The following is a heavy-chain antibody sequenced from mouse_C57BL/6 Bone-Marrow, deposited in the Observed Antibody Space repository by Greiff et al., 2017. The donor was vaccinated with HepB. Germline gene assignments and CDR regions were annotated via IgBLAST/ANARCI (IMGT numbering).Heavy chain of an antibody. CDR2: IDPSDSYT. D-gene: IGHD2-4*01. CDR3: ARAGDYDVGYYAMDY. Sequence: QVQLQQPGAELVRPGTSVKLSCKASGYTFTSYWMHWVKQRPGQGLEWIGVIDPSDSYTNYNQTFKGKATLPVDTSSSTAYMQLSSLTSEDSAVYYCARAGDYDVGYYAMDYWGQGTSVTVSS. V-gene: IGHV1-59*01. CDR1: GYTFTSYW. J-gene: IGHJ4*01.